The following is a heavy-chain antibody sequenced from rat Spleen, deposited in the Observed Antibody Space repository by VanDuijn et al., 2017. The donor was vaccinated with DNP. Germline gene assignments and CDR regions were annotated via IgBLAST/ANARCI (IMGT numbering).Heavy chain of an antibody. CDR3: ARRDTYYGFNWFAY. D-gene: IGHD1-9*01. J-gene: IGHJ3*01. CDR2: ISPSGGST. CDR1: GFTFSDYA. Sequence: EVQLVVSGGGLVQPGNSLKLSYAASGFTFSDYAMAWVRQAPTKGLEWVASISPSGGSTYYRDSVKGRFTVSRDNAKSSLYLQMDSLRSEDTATYYCARRDTYYGFNWFAYWGQGTLVTVSS. V-gene: IGHV5S23*01.